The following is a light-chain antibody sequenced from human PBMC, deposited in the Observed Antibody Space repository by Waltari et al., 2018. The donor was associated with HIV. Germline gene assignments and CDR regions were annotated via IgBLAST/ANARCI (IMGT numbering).Light chain of an antibody. CDR2: HDT. CDR3: QVWDTNTDQYVI. Sequence: SYVLTQSPSVSVAPGKTARITCGGKNIGSKSVNWYQQQPGQAPVMVIYHDTDRPSGIPYRFSGSNSEDTATLTIRRVEAGDEADDYCQVWDTNTDQYVIFGGGTNLAV. CDR1: NIGSKS. V-gene: IGLV3-21*01. J-gene: IGLJ2*01.